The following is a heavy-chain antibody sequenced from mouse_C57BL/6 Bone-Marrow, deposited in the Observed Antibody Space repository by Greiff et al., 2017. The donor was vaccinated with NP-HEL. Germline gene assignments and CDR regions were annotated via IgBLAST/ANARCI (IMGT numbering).Heavy chain of an antibody. J-gene: IGHJ3*01. CDR1: GYTFTSYW. Sequence: QVQLQQPGAELVMPGASVKLSCKASGYTFTSYWMHWVKQRPGQGLEWIGEIDPSDSYTNYNQKFKGKSTLPVDKSSSTAYMQLSSLTSEDSAVYYCAREGMVWGYPFAYWGQGTLGTVSA. CDR2: IDPSDSYT. V-gene: IGHV1-69*01. D-gene: IGHD2-1*01. CDR3: AREGMVWGYPFAY.